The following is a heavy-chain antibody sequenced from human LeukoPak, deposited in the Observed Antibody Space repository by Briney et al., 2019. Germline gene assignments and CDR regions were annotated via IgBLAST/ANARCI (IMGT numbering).Heavy chain of an antibody. J-gene: IGHJ4*02. Sequence: GGSLRLSCAASGFTFSNYWMHWVRQAPGKGLVWVSRINSDGRSTSYADSVKGRFTISRDNAKNTLYLQMNSLRAEDTAVYYCARGYYDSSGYYLIDYWGQGTLVTVSS. CDR1: GFTFSNYW. D-gene: IGHD3-22*01. CDR2: INSDGRST. CDR3: ARGYYDSSGYYLIDY. V-gene: IGHV3-74*01.